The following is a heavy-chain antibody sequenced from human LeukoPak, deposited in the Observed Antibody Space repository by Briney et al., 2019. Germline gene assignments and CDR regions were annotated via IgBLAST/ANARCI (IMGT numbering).Heavy chain of an antibody. CDR2: INAGNGNT. CDR1: GYTFTSYA. J-gene: IGHJ6*04. Sequence: GASVNVSCKASGYTFTSYAMHWVRQAPGQRLEWMGWINAGNGNTKYSQKFQGRVTITRDTSASTANMELSSLRSEDTAVYYCARADDLITMVRGVRLDYYYYGMDVWGKGTTVTVSS. D-gene: IGHD3-10*01. V-gene: IGHV1-3*01. CDR3: ARADDLITMVRGVRLDYYYYGMDV.